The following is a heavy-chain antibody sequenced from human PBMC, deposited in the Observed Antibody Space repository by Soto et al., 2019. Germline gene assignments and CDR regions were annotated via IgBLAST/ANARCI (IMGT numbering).Heavy chain of an antibody. V-gene: IGHV3-64D*06. J-gene: IGHJ3*02. CDR1: GFTFSTYT. CDR3: VRPSSSWYTPFDI. Sequence: GGSLRLSCSASGFTFSTYTMHWVRQAPGKGLQYVSTISSNGGSTYYADSVKGRFTISRDNSKNTLYLQMSSLRAEDTAVYYCVRPSSSWYTPFDIWGQGTMVTVSS. CDR2: ISSNGGST. D-gene: IGHD6-13*01.